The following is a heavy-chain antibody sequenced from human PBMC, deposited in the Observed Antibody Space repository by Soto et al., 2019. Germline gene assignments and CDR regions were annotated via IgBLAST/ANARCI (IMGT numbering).Heavy chain of an antibody. D-gene: IGHD6-19*01. Sequence: GGALRLSCAASGFTFSSYAMHWVRQATGKGLEWVSAIGTAGDTYYPGSVKGRFTISRENAKNSLYLQMNSLRAGDTAVYYCARAVYSSGCYSSGMDAWGQGTTVTVSS. CDR2: IGTAGDT. J-gene: IGHJ6*02. CDR1: GFTFSSYA. CDR3: ARAVYSSGCYSSGMDA. V-gene: IGHV3-13*01.